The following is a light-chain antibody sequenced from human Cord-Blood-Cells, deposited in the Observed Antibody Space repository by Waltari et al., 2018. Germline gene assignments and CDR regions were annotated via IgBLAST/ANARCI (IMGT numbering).Light chain of an antibody. J-gene: IGKJ5*01. CDR3: QQSYSTPIT. CDR2: AAS. CDR1: QSISSY. Sequence: DIQMTQSPSSLSASVGDRVTITCRASQSISSYLNWYQQKPGKAPKLLIYAASSLQSGDPSRFRGSGSGTAFTLTISSLQPEDFATYYCQQSYSTPITFGQGTRLEIK. V-gene: IGKV1-39*01.